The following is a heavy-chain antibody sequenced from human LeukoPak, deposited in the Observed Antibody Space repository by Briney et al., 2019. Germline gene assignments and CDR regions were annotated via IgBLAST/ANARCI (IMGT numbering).Heavy chain of an antibody. D-gene: IGHD3-10*01. J-gene: IGHJ4*02. CDR2: IYTSGST. CDR1: GGSISSGSYY. V-gene: IGHV4-61*02. Sequence: SETLSLTCTVSGGSISSGSYYWSWIRQPAGKGLEWIGRIYTSGSTNYNPSLKSRVTISVDTSKNQFSLKLSSVTAADTAVYYCARCYYGSGSCNFDYWGQGTLVTVSS. CDR3: ARCYYGSGSCNFDY.